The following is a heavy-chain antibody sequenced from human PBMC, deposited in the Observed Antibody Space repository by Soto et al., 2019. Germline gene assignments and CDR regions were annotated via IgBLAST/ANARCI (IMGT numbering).Heavy chain of an antibody. CDR1: GFTFSSYS. V-gene: IGHV3-21*01. CDR2: ISSSSSYI. Sequence: PGGSLRLSCAASGFTFSSYSMNWVRQAPGKGLEWVPSISSSSSYIYYADSVKGRFTISRDNAKNSLYLQMNCRRAEDRAVYYCARGRKGERATKRYYWYYGMVVGCEGTPV. CDR3: ARGRKGERATKRYYWYYGMVV. J-gene: IGHJ6*02. D-gene: IGHD5-12*01.